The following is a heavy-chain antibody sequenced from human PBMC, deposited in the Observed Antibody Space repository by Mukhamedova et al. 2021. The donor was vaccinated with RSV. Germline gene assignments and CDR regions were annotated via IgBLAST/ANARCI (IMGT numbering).Heavy chain of an antibody. CDR2: INHSGST. Sequence: GKGLEWIGEINHSGSTNYNPSLKSRVTISVDTSKNQFSLKLSSVTAADTAVYHCARGPLCTTTCYYVMDVWGQGTTVTVSS. CDR3: ARGPLCTTTCYYVMDV. J-gene: IGHJ6*02. V-gene: IGHV4-34*01. D-gene: IGHD2-2*01.